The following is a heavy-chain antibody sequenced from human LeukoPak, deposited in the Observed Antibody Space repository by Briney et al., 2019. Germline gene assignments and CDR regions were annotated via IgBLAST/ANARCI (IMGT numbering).Heavy chain of an antibody. CDR2: IIPIFGTA. CDR3: VRNVMGNGFYHFDY. V-gene: IGHV1-69*05. D-gene: IGHD3-3*01. Sequence: ASVKVSCKASGGTFSSYAISWVRQAPGQGLEWMGRIIPIFGTANYAQKFQGRVTITTDESTSTAYMELSSLRSEDTAVYYCVRNVMGNGFYHFDYWGQGTLVTVSS. J-gene: IGHJ4*02. CDR1: GGTFSSYA.